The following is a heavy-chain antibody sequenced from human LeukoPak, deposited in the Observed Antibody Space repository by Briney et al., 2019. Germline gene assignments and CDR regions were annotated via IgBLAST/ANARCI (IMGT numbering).Heavy chain of an antibody. CDR2: ISWNSGSI. CDR1: GFTFDDYA. Sequence: GGSLRLSRAASGFTFDDYAMHWVRQAPGKGLEWVSGISWNSGSIGYADSVKGRFTISRDNAKNSLYLQMNSLRAEDMALYYCAKDKGSSGWYYAFDIWGQGTMVTVSS. CDR3: AKDKGSSGWYYAFDI. J-gene: IGHJ3*02. D-gene: IGHD6-19*01. V-gene: IGHV3-9*03.